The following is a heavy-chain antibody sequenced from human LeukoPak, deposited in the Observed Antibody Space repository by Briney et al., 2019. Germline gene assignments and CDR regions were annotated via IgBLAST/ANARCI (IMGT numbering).Heavy chain of an antibody. CDR3: AAGVNTAMVGIDY. CDR2: IYHSGST. J-gene: IGHJ4*02. Sequence: SETLSLTCTVSGYSISSGYYWGWIRPPPGKGLEWIGSIYHSGSTYYNPSLKSRVTISVDTSKNQFSLKLSSVTAADTAVYYCAAGVNTAMVGIDYWGQGTLVTVSS. V-gene: IGHV4-38-2*02. D-gene: IGHD5-18*01. CDR1: GYSISSGYY.